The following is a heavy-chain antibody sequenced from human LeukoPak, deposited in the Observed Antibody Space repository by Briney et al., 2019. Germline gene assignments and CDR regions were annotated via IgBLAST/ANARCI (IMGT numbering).Heavy chain of an antibody. CDR2: MNPNSGNR. J-gene: IGHJ6*02. CDR1: GCTLTSYD. V-gene: IGHV1-8*01. D-gene: IGHD2-21*02. Sequence: GASVTVSFKASGCTLTSYDINWVRQATGQGLERMGWMNPNSGNRGYAQKFQGRVTMTRNTSISTAYMELSSLISEDTAVYYCASRYCGGDCAYYYYYYVMDVWGQGATGTVSS. CDR3: ASRYCGGDCAYYYYYYVMDV.